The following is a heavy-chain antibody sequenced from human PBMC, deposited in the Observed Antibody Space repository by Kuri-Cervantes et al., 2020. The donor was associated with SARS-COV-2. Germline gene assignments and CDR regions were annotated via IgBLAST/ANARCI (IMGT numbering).Heavy chain of an antibody. V-gene: IGHV3-48*04. CDR2: ISSSGSTI. Sequence: GESLKISCAASGFTFSSYAMSWVRQAPGKGLEWVSYISSSGSTIYYADSVKGRFTISRDNAKNSLYLQMNSLRAEDTAVYYCAREKGGCSGGSCFYFDYWGRGTLVTVSS. J-gene: IGHJ4*02. CDR3: AREKGGCSGGSCFYFDY. D-gene: IGHD2-15*01. CDR1: GFTFSSYA.